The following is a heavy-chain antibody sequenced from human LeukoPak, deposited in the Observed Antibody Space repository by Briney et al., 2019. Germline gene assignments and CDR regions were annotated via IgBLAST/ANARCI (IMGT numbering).Heavy chain of an antibody. Sequence: SETPSLTCTVSGGSISSYYWSWIRQPPGKGLEWIGYMYFGGSSNYNPSLKSRVTISVDTSKNQLSLNLNSVTAADTAVYYCTRASRGYSYGFAEYWGQGTLVTVSS. D-gene: IGHD5-18*01. CDR3: TRASRGYSYGFAEY. J-gene: IGHJ4*02. V-gene: IGHV4-59*01. CDR2: MYFGGSS. CDR1: GGSISSYY.